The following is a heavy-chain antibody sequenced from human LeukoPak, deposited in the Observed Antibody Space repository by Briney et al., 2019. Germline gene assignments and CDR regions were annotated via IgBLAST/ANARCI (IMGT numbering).Heavy chain of an antibody. CDR1: GGSISSGDYY. J-gene: IGHJ4*02. D-gene: IGHD3-3*01. Sequence: SQTLSLTCTVSGGSISSGDYYWSWIRQPPGKGLVWIGYIYYSGSTYYNPSLKSRVTISVDTSKNQFSLKLSSVTAADTAVYYCARALLYYDSWSGADFDYWGQGTLVTVSS. CDR2: IYYSGST. V-gene: IGHV4-30-4*01. CDR3: ARALLYYDSWSGADFDY.